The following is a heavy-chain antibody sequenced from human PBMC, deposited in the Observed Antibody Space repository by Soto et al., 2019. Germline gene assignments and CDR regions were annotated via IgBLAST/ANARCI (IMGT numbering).Heavy chain of an antibody. D-gene: IGHD3-16*01. CDR3: ERRPWGGVDV. J-gene: IGHJ6*02. CDR2: IYGSART. V-gene: IGHV4-59*08. Sequence: QVQVHESGPGLVNPSETLSLTCSVSGYSITQSFWNWIRQPPGKGLEWIGYIYGSARTNYNPSLKSRVTISVDTSKNQFSLKLDSVTAADTAVYYGERRPWGGVDVWGQGTTVTVSS. CDR1: GYSITQSF.